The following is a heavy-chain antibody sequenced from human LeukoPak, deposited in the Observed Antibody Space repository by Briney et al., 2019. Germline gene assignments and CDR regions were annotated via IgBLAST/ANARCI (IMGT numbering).Heavy chain of an antibody. J-gene: IGHJ4*02. CDR3: APGNSGYYFV. D-gene: IGHD3-22*01. CDR1: GDSMNSGSYY. CDR2: IYNSGNT. V-gene: IGHV4-61*02. Sequence: SETLSLTCTVSGDSMNSGSYYWSWIRQPAGKGLEWIGRIYNSGNTDYNPSLKSRVTISVDTSKNQFSLKLNSVTAADTAVYYCAPGNSGYYFVWGQGTLVTVSS.